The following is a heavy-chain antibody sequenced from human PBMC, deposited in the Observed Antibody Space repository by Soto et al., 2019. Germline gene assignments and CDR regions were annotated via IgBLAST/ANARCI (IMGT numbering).Heavy chain of an antibody. V-gene: IGHV3-33*01. CDR1: GFTFSSYG. D-gene: IGHD3-3*01. J-gene: IGHJ4*02. Sequence: QVQLVESGGGVVQPGRSLRLSCAASGFTFSSYGMHWVRQAPGKGLEWVAVIWDDGSNKNYADSVKGRFTISRDNSKNTLYLKMSSLRAEDTAVYYCAREFWSGPFDYWGQGTLVTVSS. CDR3: AREFWSGPFDY. CDR2: IWDDGSNK.